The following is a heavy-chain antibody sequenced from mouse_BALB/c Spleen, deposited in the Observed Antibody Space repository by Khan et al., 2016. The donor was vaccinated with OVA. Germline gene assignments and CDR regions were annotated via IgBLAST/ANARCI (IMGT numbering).Heavy chain of an antibody. CDR3: ARVDYGYGFAY. CDR2: IRKKASGYTT. CDR1: GFTFSDYY. D-gene: IGHD1-2*01. J-gene: IGHJ3*01. Sequence: EVELVESGGGLVEPGGSLRLSCATSGFTFSDYYMSWVRQPPGKALEWLGFIRKKASGYTTEYSASVKGRFTISRDNSQSILYLQMNSQRAEDSATYYCARVDYGYGFAYWGQGTLVTVSA. V-gene: IGHV7-3*02.